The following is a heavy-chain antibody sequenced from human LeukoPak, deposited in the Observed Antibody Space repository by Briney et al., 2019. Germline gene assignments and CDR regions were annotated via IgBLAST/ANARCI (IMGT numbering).Heavy chain of an antibody. Sequence: ASVKVSCKASGYTFTSYGISWVRQAPGQGLEWMGWISAYNGNTNYAQKLQGRVTMTTDTSTSTAYMELRSLRSDDTAVYYCARAFDGYNSYYYYYMDVWGKGTTVTVSS. CDR1: GYTFTSYG. CDR2: ISAYNGNT. CDR3: ARAFDGYNSYYYYYMDV. V-gene: IGHV1-18*01. J-gene: IGHJ6*03. D-gene: IGHD5-24*01.